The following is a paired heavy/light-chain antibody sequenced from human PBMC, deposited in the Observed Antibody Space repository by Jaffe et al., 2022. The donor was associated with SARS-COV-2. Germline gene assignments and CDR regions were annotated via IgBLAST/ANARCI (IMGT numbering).Heavy chain of an antibody. V-gene: IGHV4-31*03. CDR1: GGSISSSNYY. Sequence: QVQLQESGPGLVKPSQTLSLTCSVSGGSISSSNYYWSWIRQYPGKGLEWIGYIYYSGSTYYNPSLLSRVTISIDTSENQFSLELSSVTAADTAVYYCARDGFYYDSSGSRGYHYSMDVWGQGTTVTVSS. J-gene: IGHJ6*02. CDR2: IYYSGST. D-gene: IGHD3-22*01. CDR3: ARDGFYYDSSGSRGYHYSMDV.
Light chain of an antibody. CDR2: AAS. J-gene: IGKJ1*01. Sequence: DILMTQSPSSLSASVGDRVTITCRASQSISNYLNWYQQKPGKAPKLLIYAASRLHSGVPSRFSGSESGTDFSLTISGSGTDFTLTVSSLQPEDVATYYCQQSYSTPWTFGQGTKVEIK. CDR3: QQSYSTPWT. CDR1: QSISNY. V-gene: IGKV1-39*01.